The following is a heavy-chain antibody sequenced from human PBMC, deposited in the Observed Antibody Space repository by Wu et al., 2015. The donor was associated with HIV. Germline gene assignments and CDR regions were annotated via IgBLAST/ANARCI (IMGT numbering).Heavy chain of an antibody. V-gene: IGHV1-2*02. D-gene: IGHD2-21*01. J-gene: IGHJ4*02. CDR3: VRGKSCCGGRRYCNGADCFNWDFEH. CDR2: TNVNTGGT. Sequence: QVHLVQSGAEVKKPGASVKVSCKASGYTFTDYFVHWVRQAPGQNFEWMGWTNVNTGGTKYAPKFQGRVTMTRDTSISTAYIELSGLTSDDTAKYYCVRGKSCCGGRRYCNGADCFNWDFEHWGRGDPHHRLF. CDR1: GYTFTDYF.